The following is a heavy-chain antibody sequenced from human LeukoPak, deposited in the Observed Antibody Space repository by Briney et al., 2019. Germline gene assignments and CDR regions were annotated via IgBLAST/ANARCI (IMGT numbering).Heavy chain of an antibody. V-gene: IGHV1-3*01. J-gene: IGHJ3*02. CDR3: ARANYYDLRVAFDI. Sequence: GASVTVSCTASGYTFTSYAMHWVRQAPGQRLEWMGWINAGNGNTKYSQKFQGRVTITRDTSAGTAYVELSSLRSEDTAVYYCARANYYDLRVAFDIRGQGTKVTVSS. CDR2: INAGNGNT. CDR1: GYTFTSYA. D-gene: IGHD3-22*01.